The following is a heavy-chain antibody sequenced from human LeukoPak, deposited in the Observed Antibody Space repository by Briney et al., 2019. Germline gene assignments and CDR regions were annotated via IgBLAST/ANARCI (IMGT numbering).Heavy chain of an antibody. Sequence: ASVKVSCKASGYTFTSYGISWVRQAPGQGLEWVGWISAYSGNTNYAQKLQGRVTMTTDTSTSTAYMELRSLRSDDTAVYYCARVGVGAVAGALDYWGQGTLVTVSS. CDR3: ARVGVGAVAGALDY. V-gene: IGHV1-18*01. D-gene: IGHD6-19*01. J-gene: IGHJ4*02. CDR1: GYTFTSYG. CDR2: ISAYSGNT.